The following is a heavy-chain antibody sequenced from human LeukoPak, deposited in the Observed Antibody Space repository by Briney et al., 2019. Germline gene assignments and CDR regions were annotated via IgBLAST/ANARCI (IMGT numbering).Heavy chain of an antibody. J-gene: IGHJ4*02. D-gene: IGHD3-22*01. CDR1: GGTFSSYA. Sequence: ASVKVSCKASGGTFSSYAISWVRQAPGQGLEWMGGIIPIFGTANYAQKFQGRVTMTTDTSTSTAYMELRSLRSDDTAVYYCARKYYYDSSGYYSNWGQGTLVTVSS. CDR3: ARKYYYDSSGYYSN. CDR2: IIPIFGTA. V-gene: IGHV1-69*05.